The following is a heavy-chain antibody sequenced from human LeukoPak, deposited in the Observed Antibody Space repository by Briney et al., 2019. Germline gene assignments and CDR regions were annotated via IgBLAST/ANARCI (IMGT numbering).Heavy chain of an antibody. CDR3: AIPSSYDGSRYYHAY. CDR1: GISFAFYW. Sequence: GGSLRLSCAASGISFAFYWVTWVRQAPGKGLEWVANMGQDGTETVYVGSVKGRFTISRDNARKLLFLQMNSLRADDTAVYYCAIPSSYDGSRYYHAYWGQGTLVSVSS. J-gene: IGHJ4*02. D-gene: IGHD3-22*01. V-gene: IGHV3-7*01. CDR2: MGQDGTET.